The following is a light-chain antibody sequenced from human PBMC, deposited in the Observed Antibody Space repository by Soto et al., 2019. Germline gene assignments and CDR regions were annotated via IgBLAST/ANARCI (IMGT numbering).Light chain of an antibody. CDR3: QQRSNWPPIT. CDR2: DAS. V-gene: IGKV3-11*01. CDR1: QSVSSY. Sequence: EIVLTQSPATLSLSPGERATLSCRASQSVSSYLAWYQQKPGQAPRLLIYDASNRATGIPARFSGSGSGTDFTLTISSLEPEDFAVYYCQQRSNWPPITVXQGTRMESK. J-gene: IGKJ5*01.